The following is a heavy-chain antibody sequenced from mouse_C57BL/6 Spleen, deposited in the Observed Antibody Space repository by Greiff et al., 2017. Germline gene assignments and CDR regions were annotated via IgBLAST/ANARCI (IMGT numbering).Heavy chain of an antibody. D-gene: IGHD1-1*01. CDR3: ARPTVVATRYFDV. J-gene: IGHJ1*03. V-gene: IGHV1-59*01. CDR2: IDPSDSYT. CDR1: GYTFTSYW. Sequence: QVQLQQPGAELVRPGTSVKLSCKASGYTFTSYWMPWVKPRPGQGLEWIGVIDPSDSYTNYNQKFKGKATLTVDTSSSTAYMQLSSLTSEDSAVYYCARPTVVATRYFDVWGTGTTVTVSS.